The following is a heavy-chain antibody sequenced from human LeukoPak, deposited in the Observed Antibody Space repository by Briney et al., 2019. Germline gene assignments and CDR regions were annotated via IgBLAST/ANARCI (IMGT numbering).Heavy chain of an antibody. CDR1: GYSISSGYY. D-gene: IGHD5-12*01. CDR3: ARGNGGYAYNWFDP. J-gene: IGHJ5*02. V-gene: IGHV4-38-2*02. Sequence: SETLSLTCTVSGYSISSGYYWGWIRQPPGKGLEWIGSIYHSGSTYYNPSLKSRVTISVDTSKNQFSLKLSSVTAADTAVYYCARGNGGYAYNWFDPWGRGTLVTVSS. CDR2: IYHSGST.